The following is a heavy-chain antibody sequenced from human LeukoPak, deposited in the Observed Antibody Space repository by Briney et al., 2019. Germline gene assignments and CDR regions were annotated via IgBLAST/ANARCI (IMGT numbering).Heavy chain of an antibody. CDR3: ARGSGSSQYGY. J-gene: IGHJ4*02. V-gene: IGHV4-39*07. D-gene: IGHD3-10*01. Sequence: SETLSLTCTVSGASISSSTDYWGWIRQPPGKGLEWIANIYYSGSTYYNPSLKSRVTISVDTSKNQFSLKLSSVTAADTAVYYCARGSGSSQYGYWGQGTLVTVSS. CDR2: IYYSGST. CDR1: GASISSSTDY.